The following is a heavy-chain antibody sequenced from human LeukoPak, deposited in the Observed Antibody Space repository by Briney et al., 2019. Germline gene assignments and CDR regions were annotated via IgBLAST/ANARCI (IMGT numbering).Heavy chain of an antibody. CDR2: INHSGST. CDR1: GFTFSSYG. J-gene: IGHJ4*02. D-gene: IGHD4-17*01. Sequence: PGGSLRLSCAASGFTFSSYGMHWVRQPPGKGLEWIGEINHSGSTNYNPSLKSRVTISVDTSKNQFSLKLSSVTAADTAVYYCARGQGTVTTHWGQGTLVTVSS. V-gene: IGHV4-34*01. CDR3: ARGQGTVTTH.